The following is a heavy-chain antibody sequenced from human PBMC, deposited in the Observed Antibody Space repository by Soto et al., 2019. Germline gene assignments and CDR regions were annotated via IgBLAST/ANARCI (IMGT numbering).Heavy chain of an antibody. CDR2: ISGSGGST. Sequence: TGGSLRLSCAASGFTFSSYAMSWVRQAPGKGLEWVSAISGSGGSTYYADSVKGRFTISRDNSKNTLYLQMNSLRAEDTAVYYCAKAKAPAVVAVIHPPWYYGRDVWGKGTRVTVSS. D-gene: IGHD2-15*01. CDR3: AKAKAPAVVAVIHPPWYYGRDV. CDR1: GFTFSSYA. J-gene: IGHJ6*04. V-gene: IGHV3-23*01.